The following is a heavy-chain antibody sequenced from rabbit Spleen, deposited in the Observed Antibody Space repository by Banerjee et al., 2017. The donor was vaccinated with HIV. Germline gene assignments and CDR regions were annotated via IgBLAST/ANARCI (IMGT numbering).Heavy chain of an antibody. Sequence: LEESGGGLVKPGGTLTLICTDSGFSFSSNCLCWVRQAPGKGVEWIACIDTSNGDTDYANWPKDRFTISKTSSTTVTLEMTSLTDADTADYFCARGGPYVELNLWGQGTLVTVS. V-gene: IGHV1S45*01. J-gene: IGHJ4*01. CDR1: GFSFSSNC. D-gene: IGHD5-1*01. CDR3: ARGGPYVELNL. CDR2: IDTSNGDT.